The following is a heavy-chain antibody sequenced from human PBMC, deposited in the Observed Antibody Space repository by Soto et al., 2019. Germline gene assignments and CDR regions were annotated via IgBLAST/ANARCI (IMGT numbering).Heavy chain of an antibody. CDR2: MNPKSGNT. V-gene: IGHV1-8*01. D-gene: IGHD3-10*01. J-gene: IGHJ5*02. CDR3: ASNRVTMVRGAKGEKGWFDP. CDR1: GYTFTSYD. Sequence: QVQLVQSGAEVKKPGASVKVSCKASGYTFTSYDINWVRQATGQGLEWMGWMNPKSGNTGYAQKFQGRVPMTRNTSISTAYMELSSLRSEDTAVYYCASNRVTMVRGAKGEKGWFDPWGQGTRVTVSS.